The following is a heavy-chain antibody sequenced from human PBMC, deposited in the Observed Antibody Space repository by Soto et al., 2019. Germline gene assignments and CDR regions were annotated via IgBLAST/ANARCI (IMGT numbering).Heavy chain of an antibody. V-gene: IGHV3-64D*06. Sequence: LRLSFSASGFTFSSYAMHWVRQAPGKGLEYVSAISSNGGSTYYADSVKGRFTISRDNSKNTLYLQMSSLRAEDTAVYYCVKGGGYDFYYYGMDVWGQGTTVTVSS. CDR1: GFTFSSYA. CDR3: VKGGGYDFYYYGMDV. D-gene: IGHD5-12*01. J-gene: IGHJ6*02. CDR2: ISSNGGST.